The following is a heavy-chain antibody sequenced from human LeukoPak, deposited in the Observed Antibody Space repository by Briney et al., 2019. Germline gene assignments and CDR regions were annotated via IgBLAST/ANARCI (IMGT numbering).Heavy chain of an antibody. CDR3: AKDQARWLQPDY. CDR1: GFTFSSYG. D-gene: IGHD5-24*01. CDR2: ISYDGSNK. J-gene: IGHJ4*02. V-gene: IGHV3-30*18. Sequence: PGGSLRLSCAASGFTFSSYGMHWVRQAPGKGLEWVAVISYDGSNKYYADSVKGRFTISRDSSKNTLYLQMNSLRAEDTAVYYCAKDQARWLQPDYWGQGTLVTVSS.